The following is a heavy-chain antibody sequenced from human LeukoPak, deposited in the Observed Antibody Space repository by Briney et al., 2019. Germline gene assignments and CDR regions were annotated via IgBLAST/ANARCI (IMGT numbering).Heavy chain of an antibody. J-gene: IGHJ6*02. CDR3: ARGRSNYYGMDV. CDR1: DGSINSYY. V-gene: IGHV4-59*01. Sequence: PSEALSLTCSVSDGSINSYYWNWIRRPPGKGLEWIGYIYYNGNTNYSPSLKSRVTMSVDTSKNLFSLKVSSVTAADTAVYYCARGRSNYYGMDVWGQGTTVTVSS. D-gene: IGHD1-26*01. CDR2: IYYNGNT.